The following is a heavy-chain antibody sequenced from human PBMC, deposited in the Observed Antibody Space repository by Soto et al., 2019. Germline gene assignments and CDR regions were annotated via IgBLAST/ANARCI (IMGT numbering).Heavy chain of an antibody. CDR3: AKDQPVILYSSGWLRNWFDP. CDR1: GFTFSSYA. V-gene: IGHV3-23*01. D-gene: IGHD6-19*01. Sequence: PGGSLRLSCAASGFTFSSYAMSWVRQAPGKGLEWVSAISSSGGSTYYADSVKGRFTISRDNSKNTLYLQMNSLRAEDTAVYYCAKDQPVILYSSGWLRNWFDPWGQGTLVTVSS. CDR2: ISSSGGST. J-gene: IGHJ5*02.